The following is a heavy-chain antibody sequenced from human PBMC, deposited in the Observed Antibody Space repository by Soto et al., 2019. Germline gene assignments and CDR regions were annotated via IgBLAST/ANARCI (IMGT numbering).Heavy chain of an antibody. CDR2: IYYSGST. CDR1: GGSISSSSYY. V-gene: IGHV4-39*01. J-gene: IGHJ4*02. D-gene: IGHD3-10*01. CDR3: ARGDPSPGYYGSGSYYFDY. Sequence: SETLSLTCTVSGGSISSSSYYWGWIRQPPGKGLEWIGSIYYSGSTYYNPSLKSRVTISVDTSKNQFSLKLSSVTAADTAVYYCARGDPSPGYYGSGSYYFDYWGQGTLVTVSS.